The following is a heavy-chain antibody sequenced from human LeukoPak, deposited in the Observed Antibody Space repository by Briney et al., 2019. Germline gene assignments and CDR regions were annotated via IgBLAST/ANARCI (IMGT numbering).Heavy chain of an antibody. V-gene: IGHV1-8*01. CDR1: GYTFTSYD. Sequence: ASVKVSCKASGYTFTSYDINWVRQATGQGLEWMGWMNPNSGSTGYAQKFQGRVTMTRNTSISTAYMELSSLRSEDTAVYYCARQGSSSWYSYYMDVWGKGTTVTVSS. J-gene: IGHJ6*03. D-gene: IGHD6-13*01. CDR3: ARQGSSSWYSYYMDV. CDR2: MNPNSGST.